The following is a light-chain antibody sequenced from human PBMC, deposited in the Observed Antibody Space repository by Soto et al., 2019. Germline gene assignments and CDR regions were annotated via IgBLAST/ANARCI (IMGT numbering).Light chain of an antibody. J-gene: IGKJ1*01. V-gene: IGKV3-15*01. CDR1: QTVTTN. CDR2: DAS. Sequence: EIVLTQSPATLSVSPGERFTLSCRASQTVTTNLVWYHQKPGQSPRLLIYDASTRATGIPARYSGSGSGTEFTLTISSLQSEDFAVYYCQQYNNWPSWTFGQGTTGDIK. CDR3: QQYNNWPSWT.